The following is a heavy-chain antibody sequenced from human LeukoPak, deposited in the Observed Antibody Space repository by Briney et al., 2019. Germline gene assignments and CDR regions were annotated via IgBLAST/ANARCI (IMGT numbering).Heavy chain of an antibody. J-gene: IGHJ5*02. CDR2: INSDGSST. Sequence: GGSLRLSCAASGFTFSSYWMHWVRQAPGKGLVWVSRINSDGSSTSYADSVKGRFTISRDNAKNTLYLQMNSLGAEDTAVYYCARDSGYYYGWFDPWGQGTLVTVSS. CDR3: ARDSGYYYGWFDP. D-gene: IGHD3-22*01. CDR1: GFTFSSYW. V-gene: IGHV3-74*01.